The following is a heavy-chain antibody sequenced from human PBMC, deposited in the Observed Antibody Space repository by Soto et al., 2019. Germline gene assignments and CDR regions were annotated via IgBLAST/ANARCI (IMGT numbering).Heavy chain of an antibody. CDR3: ARFGTLGKGYGVDV. CDR1: SGSISSSDYY. Sequence: SDTLSLTCSVSSGSISSSDYYWSLVRQPPGKGLEWIGYINYSGRTYYKPSLKSRVSISIDTSKNQFSLRLTSVTAADTAVYFCARFGTLGKGYGVDVWGQGTTVTVSS. D-gene: IGHD3-16*01. CDR2: INYSGRT. J-gene: IGHJ6*02. V-gene: IGHV4-30-4*02.